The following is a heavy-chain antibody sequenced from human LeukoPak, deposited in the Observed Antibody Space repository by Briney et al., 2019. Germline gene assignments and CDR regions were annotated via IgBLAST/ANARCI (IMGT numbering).Heavy chain of an antibody. Sequence: PSETLSLTCTVSGGSISSYYWSWIRQPPGKGLEWIGYIYYSGSTNYNPSLKSRVTISVDTSKNQFSLKLSSVTAADTAVYYCARTDYYYYGMDVWGQGTTVTVSS. CDR1: GGSISSYY. V-gene: IGHV4-59*08. CDR3: ARTDYYYYGMDV. CDR2: IYYSGST. J-gene: IGHJ6*02.